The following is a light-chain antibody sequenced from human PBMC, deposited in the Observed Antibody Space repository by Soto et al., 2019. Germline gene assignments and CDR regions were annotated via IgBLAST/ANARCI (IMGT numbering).Light chain of an antibody. CDR3: QQSYTLSPLT. CDR2: AAS. V-gene: IGKV1-39*01. CDR1: QSISNY. J-gene: IGKJ4*01. Sequence: DIQMTQSASSLSASVGDRGIITCRTSQSISNYLTWYQHKPGKAPKVLISAASNLQSGVPSRFSGSGSGTVFTLTISSLQPEDFATYFCQQSYTLSPLTFGGGTKVDIK.